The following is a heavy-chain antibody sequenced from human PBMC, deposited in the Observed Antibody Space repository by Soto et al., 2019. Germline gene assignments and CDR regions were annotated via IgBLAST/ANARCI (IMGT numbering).Heavy chain of an antibody. D-gene: IGHD3-10*01. Sequence: EVQLLESGGGLVQPGGSLRLSCAASGFTYSSYAMSWVRQAPGKGLEWVSGISGSGGSTYYADSVKGRFTISRDNSKNTLYLQMNSLRAEDTAVDYCAKANAYGSGRDFDYWGQGTLVTVSS. V-gene: IGHV3-23*01. J-gene: IGHJ4*02. CDR2: ISGSGGST. CDR3: AKANAYGSGRDFDY. CDR1: GFTYSSYA.